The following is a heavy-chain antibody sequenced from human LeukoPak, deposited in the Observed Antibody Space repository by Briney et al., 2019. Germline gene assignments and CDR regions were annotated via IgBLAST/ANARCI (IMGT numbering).Heavy chain of an antibody. V-gene: IGHV3-33*01. CDR2: IWYDGSNK. Sequence: GRSLRLPCAASGFTFSSYGMHWVRQAPGKGLEWVAVIWYDGSNKYYADSVKGRFTISRDNSKNTLYLQMNSLRAEDTAVYYCARGRIAADGGHYFDYWGQGTLVTVSS. CDR3: ARGRIAADGGHYFDY. J-gene: IGHJ4*02. CDR1: GFTFSSYG. D-gene: IGHD6-13*01.